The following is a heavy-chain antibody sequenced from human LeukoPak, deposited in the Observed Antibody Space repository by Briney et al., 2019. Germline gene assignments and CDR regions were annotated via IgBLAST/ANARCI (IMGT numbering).Heavy chain of an antibody. J-gene: IGHJ3*02. D-gene: IGHD2-21*02. Sequence: KASETLSLTCTVSGYSISSGYYWGWIRQPPGKGLEWIGSIYHSGSTYYNPSLKSRVTISVDTSKNQFSLKLSSVTAADTAVYYCATTIDAKYCGGDCTGAFDIWGQGTMVTVSS. CDR3: ATTIDAKYCGGDCTGAFDI. V-gene: IGHV4-38-2*02. CDR2: IYHSGST. CDR1: GYSISSGYY.